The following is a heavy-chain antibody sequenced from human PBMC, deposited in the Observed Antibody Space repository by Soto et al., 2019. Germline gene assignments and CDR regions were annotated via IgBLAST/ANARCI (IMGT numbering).Heavy chain of an antibody. CDR3: VKGGSNYYFDY. Sequence: EVQLLESGGGLVQPGGSLRLSCAASGFTFSSYAMSWVRQAPGKGLEWVSIISSSGGSTYYADSVKGRFTISRDNSKNTLYLQMNSLRADDTAVYYCVKGGSNYYFDYWRQGTLVTVSS. J-gene: IGHJ4*02. CDR1: GFTFSSYA. CDR2: ISSSGGST. D-gene: IGHD4-4*01. V-gene: IGHV3-23*01.